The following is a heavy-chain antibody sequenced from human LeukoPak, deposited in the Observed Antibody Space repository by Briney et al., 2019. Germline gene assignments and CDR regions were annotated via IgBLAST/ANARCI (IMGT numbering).Heavy chain of an antibody. J-gene: IGHJ4*02. CDR2: IYYSGST. V-gene: IGHV4-59*01. D-gene: IGHD3-10*01. CDR1: GGSISSYY. Sequence: PSETLSLTCTVSGGSISSYYWSWIRQPPGKGLEWIGYIYYSGSTNYNPSLKSRVTISVDTSKNQFSLKLSSVIAADTAVYYCARAHYGSGSKFDYWGQGTLVTVSS. CDR3: ARAHYGSGSKFDY.